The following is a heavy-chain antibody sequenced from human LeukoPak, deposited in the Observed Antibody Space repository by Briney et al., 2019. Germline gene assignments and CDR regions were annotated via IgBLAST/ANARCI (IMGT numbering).Heavy chain of an antibody. V-gene: IGHV3-13*01. CDR2: IGTAGHT. CDR3: ARDKRAATGGAFGGFDY. CDR1: GFTLSIFD. Sequence: PGGSLRPSRAPSGFTLSIFDMHGVPPPTEKGGEGCSAIGTAGHTYYPGSVKGRFTISRENAKNSLYLQMNSLRAGDTAVYYCARDKRAATGGAFGGFDYWGQGTLVTVSS. D-gene: IGHD7-27*01. J-gene: IGHJ4*02.